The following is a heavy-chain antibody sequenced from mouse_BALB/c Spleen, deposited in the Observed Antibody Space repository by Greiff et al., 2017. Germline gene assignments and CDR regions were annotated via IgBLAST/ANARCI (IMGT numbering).Heavy chain of an antibody. Sequence: EVQVVESGGGLVKPGGSLKLSCAASGFTFSDYYMYWVRQTPEKRLEWVATISDGGSYTYYPDSVKGRFTISRDNAKNNLYLQMSSLKSEDTAMYYCAREGGSPFAYWGQGTLVTVSA. CDR2: ISDGGSYT. CDR1: GFTFSDYY. CDR3: AREGGSPFAY. V-gene: IGHV5-4*02. J-gene: IGHJ3*01.